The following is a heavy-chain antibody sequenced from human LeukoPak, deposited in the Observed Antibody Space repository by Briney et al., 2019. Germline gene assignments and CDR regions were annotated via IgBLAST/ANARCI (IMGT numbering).Heavy chain of an antibody. CDR1: GYSFSTYW. CDR3: ARFPRGYCSGGSCYDGFDP. CDR2: IYPGDSDT. J-gene: IGHJ5*02. D-gene: IGHD2-15*01. V-gene: IGHV5-51*01. Sequence: GESLKISCQGSGYSFSTYWITWVRQMPGKGLEWMGIIYPGDSDTRYSPSFQGQVTISADKSISTAYLQWSSLKASDTAMYYCARFPRGYCSGGSCYDGFDPWGQGTLVTVSS.